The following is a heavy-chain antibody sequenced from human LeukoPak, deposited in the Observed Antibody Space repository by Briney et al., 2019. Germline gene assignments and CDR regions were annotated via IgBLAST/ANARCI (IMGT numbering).Heavy chain of an antibody. CDR2: INPSGGST. J-gene: IGHJ5*02. D-gene: IGHD5-24*01. CDR1: GYTCTSYY. V-gene: IGHV1-46*01. CDR3: ARGGGGYTAMGWFDP. Sequence: GPSVKLSCKSSGYTCTSYYMHWVRQPPAQGLEWMGIINPSGGSTSYAQKFQGRVTITRDTSTSTVYMELSSLRSEDTAVYYCARGGGGYTAMGWFDPWGQGTLVTVSS.